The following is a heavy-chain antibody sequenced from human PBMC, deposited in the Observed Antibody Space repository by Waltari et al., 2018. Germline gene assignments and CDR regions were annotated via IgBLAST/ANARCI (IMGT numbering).Heavy chain of an antibody. Sequence: QVKRQESGPGLVKASETLFHTCTASGRSISRYVWSWIRQPQGRGREWTGYMYASGSTSYNPSLKSRVTISIDTSYIQFSLKLSSVTAADTSMYSCARYGSGAFSFDYWGQGTLVTVSS. V-gene: IGHV4-59*01. CDR1: GRSISRYV. D-gene: IGHD3-10*01. J-gene: IGHJ4*02. CDR2: MYASGST. CDR3: ARYGSGAFSFDY.